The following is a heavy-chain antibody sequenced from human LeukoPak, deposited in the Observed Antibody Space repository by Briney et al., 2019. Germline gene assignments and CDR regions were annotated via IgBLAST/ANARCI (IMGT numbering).Heavy chain of an antibody. Sequence: GGSLRLSCSASGFTFSSYAMHWVRQAPGKGLEYVSAISSNGGSTYCADSVKGRFTISRDNSKNTLYLQMSSLRAEDTAVYYCVKSLNHDYGDYDVIYWGQGTLVTVSS. CDR3: VKSLNHDYGDYDVIY. CDR2: ISSNGGST. CDR1: GFTFSSYA. V-gene: IGHV3-64D*06. D-gene: IGHD4-17*01. J-gene: IGHJ4*02.